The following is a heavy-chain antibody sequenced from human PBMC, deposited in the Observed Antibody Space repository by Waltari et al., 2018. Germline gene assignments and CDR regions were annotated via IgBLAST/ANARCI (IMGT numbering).Heavy chain of an antibody. CDR3: AKVTDY. J-gene: IGHJ4*02. CDR2: IRYDGSNK. V-gene: IGHV3-30*02. Sequence: QVQLVEAGGGVVQSGVSLRLSCAAYGVPFSSHGMHWVRQAPGKGLEWVAFIRYDGSNKYYADSVKGRFTISRDNSKNTLYLQMNSLRAEDTAVYYCAKVTDYWGQGTLVTVSS. CDR1: GVPFSSHG. D-gene: IGHD3-16*01.